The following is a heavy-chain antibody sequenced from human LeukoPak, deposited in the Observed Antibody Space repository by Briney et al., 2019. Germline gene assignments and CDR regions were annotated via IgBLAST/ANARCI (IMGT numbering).Heavy chain of an antibody. Sequence: SVKVSCKASGGTFSSYAINWVRQAPGQGLEWMGGIIPIFGTANYAQKFQGRVTITADESTSTAYMELSGLRSEDTAVYYCARGWELREIDYWGQGTLVTVSS. D-gene: IGHD1-26*01. CDR1: GGTFSSYA. V-gene: IGHV1-69*13. CDR3: ARGWELREIDY. CDR2: IIPIFGTA. J-gene: IGHJ4*02.